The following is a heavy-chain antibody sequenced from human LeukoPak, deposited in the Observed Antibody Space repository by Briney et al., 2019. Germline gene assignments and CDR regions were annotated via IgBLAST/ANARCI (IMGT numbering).Heavy chain of an antibody. V-gene: IGHV3-30*03. D-gene: IGHD4-23*01. Sequence: PGGSLRLSCAASGFTFSSYSMNWVRQAPGKGLEWVAIISYGGDNKYYADSVKGRFTISRDNSKNTLYLQMNSLRAEDTAVYYCARAQGKEDYGGRFDPWGQGTLVTVSS. J-gene: IGHJ5*02. CDR1: GFTFSSYS. CDR3: ARAQGKEDYGGRFDP. CDR2: ISYGGDNK.